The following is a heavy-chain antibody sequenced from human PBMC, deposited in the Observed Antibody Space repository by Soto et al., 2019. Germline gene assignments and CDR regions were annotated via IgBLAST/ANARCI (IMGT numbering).Heavy chain of an antibody. V-gene: IGHV1-69*13. CDR2: IIPIFGTA. CDR3: ARDREQIYSYFDY. J-gene: IGHJ4*02. D-gene: IGHD1-26*01. CDR1: GGTFSSYA. Sequence: SVKVSCKASGGTFSSYAISWVRQAPGQGLEWMGGIIPIFGTANYAQKFQGRVTITADESTSTAYMELSSLRSEDTAVYYCARDREQIYSYFDYWGQGTLVTVSS.